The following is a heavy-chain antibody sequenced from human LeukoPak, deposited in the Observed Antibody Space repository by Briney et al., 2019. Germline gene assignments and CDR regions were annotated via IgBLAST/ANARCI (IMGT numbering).Heavy chain of an antibody. CDR2: IYHSGST. J-gene: IGHJ4*02. CDR3: ARENQERFLEWLIDY. D-gene: IGHD3-3*01. CDR1: GGSISSGGYS. V-gene: IGHV4-30-2*01. Sequence: PSETLSLTCAVSGGSISSGGYSWSWTRQPPGKGLEWIGYIYHSGSTYYNPSLKSRVTISVDRSKNQFSLKLSSVTAADTAVYYCARENQERFLEWLIDYWGQGTLVTVSS.